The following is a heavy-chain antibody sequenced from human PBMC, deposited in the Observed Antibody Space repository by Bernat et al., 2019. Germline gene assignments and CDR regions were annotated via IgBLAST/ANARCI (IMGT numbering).Heavy chain of an antibody. D-gene: IGHD3-10*01. V-gene: IGHV4-61*02. J-gene: IGHJ6*02. CDR3: ASGVSYYYGSGSYYYYGMDV. Sequence: QVQLQESGPGLVKPSQTLSLTCTVSGGSISSGSYYWSWIRQPAGKGLEWIGRIYTSGSTNYNPSLKSRVTISVDTSKNQFSLKQSSVTAADTAVYYCASGVSYYYGSGSYYYYGMDVWGQGTTVTVSS. CDR1: GGSISSGSYY. CDR2: IYTSGST.